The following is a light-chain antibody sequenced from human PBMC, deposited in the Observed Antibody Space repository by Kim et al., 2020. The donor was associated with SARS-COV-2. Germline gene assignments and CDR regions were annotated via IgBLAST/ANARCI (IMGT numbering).Light chain of an antibody. CDR1: QSVSSGY. J-gene: IGKJ2*01. CDR3: QQYGSSPQYT. V-gene: IGKV3-20*01. CDR2: GAS. Sequence: EIVLTQSPGTLSLSPGERATLSCRASQSVSSGYLAWYQQKPGQAPRLLIYGASSRATGIPDRFCGSGSGTDFTLTISRLEPEDFAVYYCQQYGSSPQYTFGQGTKLEI.